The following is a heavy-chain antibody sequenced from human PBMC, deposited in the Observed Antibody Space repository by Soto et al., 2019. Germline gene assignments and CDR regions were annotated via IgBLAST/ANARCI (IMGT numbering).Heavy chain of an antibody. CDR1: GYSFTSYW. Sequence: GESLKISCKGSGYSFTSYWISWVRQMPGKGLEWMGRIDPSDSYTNYSPSFQGHVTISADKSISTAYLQWSSLKASDTAMYYCARRGTAMVNLYYGMEVWGQGTTVTVSS. CDR3: ARRGTAMVNLYYGMEV. CDR2: IDPSDSYT. D-gene: IGHD5-18*01. J-gene: IGHJ6*02. V-gene: IGHV5-10-1*01.